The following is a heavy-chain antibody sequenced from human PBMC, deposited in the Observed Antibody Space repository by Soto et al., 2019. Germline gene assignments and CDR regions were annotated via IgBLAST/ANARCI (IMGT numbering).Heavy chain of an antibody. D-gene: IGHD3-16*02. CDR3: TSYRDYVWGSYRYTRGY. Sequence: EVQLVESGGGLVQPGGSLRLCCAASGFTFSGSAMHWVRQASGKGLEWVGRIRSKANSYATAYAASVKGRFTISRDDSKNTAYLQMNSLKTEDTAVYYCTSYRDYVWGSYRYTRGYWGQGTLVTVSS. J-gene: IGHJ4*02. V-gene: IGHV3-73*02. CDR2: IRSKANSYAT. CDR1: GFTFSGSA.